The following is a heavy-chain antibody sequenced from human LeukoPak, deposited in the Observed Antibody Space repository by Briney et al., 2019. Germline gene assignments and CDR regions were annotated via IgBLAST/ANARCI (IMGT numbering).Heavy chain of an antibody. Sequence: GGSLRLSCAASGFTFSSYAMSWVRQAPGKGLEWVSAISGSGDSTYYADSVKGRFTISRDNSKNTLYLQMNSLRAEDTAVYYCAKDRRYCSSTSCYTPIDYWGQGTLVTVSS. CDR2: ISGSGDST. J-gene: IGHJ4*02. CDR3: AKDRRYCSSTSCYTPIDY. D-gene: IGHD2-2*02. CDR1: GFTFSSYA. V-gene: IGHV3-23*01.